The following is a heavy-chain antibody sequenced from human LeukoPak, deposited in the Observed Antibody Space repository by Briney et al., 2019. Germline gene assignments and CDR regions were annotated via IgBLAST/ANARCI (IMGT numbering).Heavy chain of an antibody. J-gene: IGHJ4*02. Sequence: GESLKISCKGSGYSFTSYWIAWVRQMPGKGLEWMGIIYPGDSDIRYSPSFQGQVTISADKSISTAYLQWSSLKASDTAMYYCARSSVLFSFDYWGQGTLVTVSS. CDR2: IYPGDSDI. D-gene: IGHD3-10*01. V-gene: IGHV5-51*01. CDR1: GYSFTSYW. CDR3: ARSSVLFSFDY.